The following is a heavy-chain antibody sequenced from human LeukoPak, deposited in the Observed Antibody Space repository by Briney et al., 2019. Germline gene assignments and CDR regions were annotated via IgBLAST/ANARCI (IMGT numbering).Heavy chain of an antibody. Sequence: AGGSLTLSCAASGFTFSIYSMNWVRQPPGKGLEWVSSISSSSSYIYYADSLKGRFTISRDNAKNSLYLQMNSLRAEDTAVYYCARDRESSSWFDYWGQGTLVTVSS. D-gene: IGHD6-13*01. CDR3: ARDRESSSWFDY. V-gene: IGHV3-21*01. CDR2: ISSSSSYI. CDR1: GFTFSIYS. J-gene: IGHJ4*02.